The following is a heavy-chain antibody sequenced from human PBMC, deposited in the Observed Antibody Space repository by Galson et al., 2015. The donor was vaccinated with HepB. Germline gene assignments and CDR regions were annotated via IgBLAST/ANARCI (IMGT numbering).Heavy chain of an antibody. J-gene: IGHJ4*02. CDR1: GFSVRSSD. CDR2: IYTLGRT. D-gene: IGHD2-15*01. V-gene: IGHV3-53*01. CDR3: ARWWVDIVAFDH. Sequence: SLRLSCAVSGFSVRSSDMSWVRQAPGKGLDWVSSIYTLGRTHYADTVKGRFTISRDNSKNMLCLQMNSLRVEDTAVYYCARWWVDIVAFDHWGQGALVTVAS.